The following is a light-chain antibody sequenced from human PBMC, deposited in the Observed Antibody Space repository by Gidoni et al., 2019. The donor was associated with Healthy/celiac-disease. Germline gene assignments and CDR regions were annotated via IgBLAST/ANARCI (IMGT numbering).Light chain of an antibody. CDR2: AAS. CDR3: QQSYSTPLT. V-gene: IGKV1-39*01. Sequence: DIQMTQSPSSLSASVGDRVTITCRASQSISSYLNWYQQKPGKAPKLLIYAASSLQSGVPSGFSGSGSGTDFTLTISSLQPEDFATYYCQQSYSTPLTVGGXTKVEIK. CDR1: QSISSY. J-gene: IGKJ4*01.